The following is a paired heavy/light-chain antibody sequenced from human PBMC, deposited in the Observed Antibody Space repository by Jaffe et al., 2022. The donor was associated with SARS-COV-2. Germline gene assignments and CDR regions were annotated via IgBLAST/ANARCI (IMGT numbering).Light chain of an antibody. V-gene: IGLV7-43*01. J-gene: IGLJ2*01. CDR3: LLYYGGWV. CDR1: TGAVTSGYH. CDR2: NTN. Sequence: QTVVTQEPSLTVSPGGTVTLTCASSTGAVTSGYHPSWFQQKPGQAPRPLIYNTNNKQSWTPARFSGSLLGDKAALTLSDVQPEDEAEYHCLLYYGGWVFGGGTKLTVL.
Heavy chain of an antibody. D-gene: IGHD2-2*02. CDR3: ASGRVPYTPGAEFDY. CDR1: GYTFTPYP. Sequence: QVQLVQSGAEVKKPGASVKVSCKASGYTFTPYPLHWVRQDPGQRLEWMGWINAGNGDTHYSQKFQGRVSITRDTSARTAYMEVSSLRSEDTAVYYCASGRVPYTPGAEFDYWGQGTLVTVSS. J-gene: IGHJ4*02. V-gene: IGHV1-3*01. CDR2: INAGNGDT.